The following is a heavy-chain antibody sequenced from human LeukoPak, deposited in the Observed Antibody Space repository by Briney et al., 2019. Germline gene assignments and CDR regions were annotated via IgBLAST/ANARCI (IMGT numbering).Heavy chain of an antibody. CDR2: IRKDDSEK. Sequence: GGSLRLSCSASGFTFSDYWMMWVRQAPGKGLEWVGNIRKDDSEKNYVDSVKGRFTISRDNAKSSLYLQMNSLRAEDTAIYYCATDRKVGTWDPRFNYWGQGTLVTVSS. V-gene: IGHV3-7*01. CDR3: ATDRKVGTWDPRFNY. D-gene: IGHD4-23*01. J-gene: IGHJ4*02. CDR1: GFTFSDYW.